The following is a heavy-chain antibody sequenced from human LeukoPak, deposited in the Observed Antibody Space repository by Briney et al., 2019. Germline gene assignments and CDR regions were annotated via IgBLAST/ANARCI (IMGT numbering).Heavy chain of an antibody. Sequence: PGGSLRLSCAASGFTFSSYAMHWVRQAPGKGLEWVAVISYDGSNKYYADSVKGRFTISRDNSKNTLYLQMNSLRAEDTAVYYCARPGYDFWSGYYFYFDYWGQGTLVTVSS. CDR2: ISYDGSNK. CDR1: GFTFSSYA. V-gene: IGHV3-30*04. J-gene: IGHJ4*02. D-gene: IGHD3-3*01. CDR3: ARPGYDFWSGYYFYFDY.